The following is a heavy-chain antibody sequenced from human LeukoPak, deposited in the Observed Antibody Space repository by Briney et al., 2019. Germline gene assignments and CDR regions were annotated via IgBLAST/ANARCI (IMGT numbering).Heavy chain of an antibody. Sequence: SETLSLTCTVSGGSISSSSYYWGWIRQPPGKGLEWIGSIYYSVSSYYNPSLKSRVTISVHTSKNQFSLKLSSVTAADTAVYYCARHVDTATDYFDYWGQGTLVTVSS. J-gene: IGHJ4*02. CDR1: GGSISSSSYY. V-gene: IGHV4-39*01. CDR2: IYYSVSS. D-gene: IGHD5-18*01. CDR3: ARHVDTATDYFDY.